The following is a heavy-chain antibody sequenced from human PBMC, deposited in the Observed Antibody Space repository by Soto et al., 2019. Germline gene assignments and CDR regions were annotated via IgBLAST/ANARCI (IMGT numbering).Heavy chain of an antibody. CDR3: ARHSTYYDILTGPYPGYFDY. V-gene: IGHV4-39*01. J-gene: IGHJ4*02. Sequence: SETLSLTCTVSGGSISSSSYYWGWIRQPPGKGLEWIGSIYYSGSTYYNPSLKSRVTMSVDTSKNQFSLKLSSVTAADTAVYYCARHSTYYDILTGPYPGYFDYWGQGTLVTVSS. D-gene: IGHD3-9*01. CDR1: GGSISSSSYY. CDR2: IYYSGST.